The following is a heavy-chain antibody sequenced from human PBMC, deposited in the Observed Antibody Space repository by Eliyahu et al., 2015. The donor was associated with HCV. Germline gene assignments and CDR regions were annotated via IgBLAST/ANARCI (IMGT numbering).Heavy chain of an antibody. J-gene: IGHJ4*02. Sequence: QVQLVESGGGVVQPGRSLRLSCAAXGFTFSXYGMHWVRQAPGKGLEWVAVISYDGSNKYYADSVKGRFTISRDNSKNTLYLQMNSLRAEDTAVYYCARMYSSSWYGHFDYWGQGTLVTVSS. D-gene: IGHD6-13*01. V-gene: IGHV3-30*03. CDR2: ISYDGSNK. CDR1: GFTFSXYG. CDR3: ARMYSSSWYGHFDY.